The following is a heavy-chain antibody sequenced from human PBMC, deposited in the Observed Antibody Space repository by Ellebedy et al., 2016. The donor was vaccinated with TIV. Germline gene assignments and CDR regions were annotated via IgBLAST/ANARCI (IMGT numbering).Heavy chain of an antibody. J-gene: IGHJ6*02. V-gene: IGHV3-53*01. D-gene: IGHD6-19*01. CDR2: IYSGGST. Sequence: GESLKISCAASGFTVSSNYMSWVRQAPGKGLEWVSVIYSGGSTYYADSLKGRFTISRDNSKNTMYLQMNSLRAEDTAVYYCARDQQKIKYQWLVRGDYYYYGMDVWGQGTTVTVSS. CDR3: ARDQQKIKYQWLVRGDYYYYGMDV. CDR1: GFTVSSNY.